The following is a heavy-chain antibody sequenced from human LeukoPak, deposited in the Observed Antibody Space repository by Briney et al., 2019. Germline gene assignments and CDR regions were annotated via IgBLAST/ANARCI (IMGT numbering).Heavy chain of an antibody. CDR3: ARGYGNYGY. J-gene: IGHJ4*02. V-gene: IGHV3-7*01. D-gene: IGHD4-11*01. CDR2: IKQDGSEK. CDR1: GFTFSSYW. Sequence: PGGSLRLSCAASGFTFSSYWISWVRQAPGKGLEWVANIKQDGSEKYYVDSVKGRFTISRDNAKNSLYLQMNSLRAEDTAVYYCARGYGNYGYWGQGTLVTASS.